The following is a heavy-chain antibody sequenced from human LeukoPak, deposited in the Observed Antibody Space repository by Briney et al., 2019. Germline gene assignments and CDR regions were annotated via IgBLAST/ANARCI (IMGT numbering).Heavy chain of an antibody. V-gene: IGHV3-15*01. Sequence: PGGSLRLSCAASGLTFNNAWLSWVRQAPGKGLEWLGRIKSNPAGGTTDYAAPVKDKFLISRDDSRNTLYLQMNSLETEDTAVYYCTAGQLGPFDYWGQGTLVTVSS. J-gene: IGHJ4*02. CDR3: TAGQLGPFDY. CDR1: GLTFNNAW. D-gene: IGHD7-27*01. CDR2: IKSNPAGGTT.